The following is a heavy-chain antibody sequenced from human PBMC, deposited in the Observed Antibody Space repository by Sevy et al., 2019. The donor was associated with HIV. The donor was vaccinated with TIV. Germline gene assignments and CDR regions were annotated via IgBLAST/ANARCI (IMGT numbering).Heavy chain of an antibody. CDR1: GFTFSSYT. J-gene: IGHJ4*02. Sequence: GGCLRLSCADSGFTFSSYTMNWVRQAPGKGLEWVSSISSTGNYIYYADSLKGRFSISRDNAKNSLYLQMNSLRAEDTAVYYCARGSHDYGDYDRDVGFDYWGQGTLVTVSS. CDR2: ISSTGNYI. V-gene: IGHV3-21*01. D-gene: IGHD4-17*01. CDR3: ARGSHDYGDYDRDVGFDY.